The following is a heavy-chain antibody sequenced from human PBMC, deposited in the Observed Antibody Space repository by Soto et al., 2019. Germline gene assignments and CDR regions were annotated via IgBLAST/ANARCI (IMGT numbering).Heavy chain of an antibody. CDR3: AKDQGVATIKSNFDY. J-gene: IGHJ4*02. Sequence: EVQLLESGGGLVQPGGSLRLSCVVSGLTFRSHAMYWVRQAPGQGLEWVAGISGGGYTAYYPDSVRGRFIMSRDNSKNTVYLQIDNLRADDTAVYYCAKDQGVATIKSNFDYWGQGTLVTVSS. CDR1: GLTFRSHA. V-gene: IGHV3-23*01. D-gene: IGHD5-12*01. CDR2: ISGGGYTA.